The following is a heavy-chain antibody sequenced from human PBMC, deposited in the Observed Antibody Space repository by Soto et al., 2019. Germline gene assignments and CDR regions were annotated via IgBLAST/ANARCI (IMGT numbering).Heavy chain of an antibody. D-gene: IGHD7-27*01. CDR2: INPNSGVT. Sequence: GALVKVSCKTSGYTLTAKYLYWVRQAPGQGLEWMGWINPNSGVTSYAQKFQDRVTMTRDTSISTAYMELDRLKSDDTAVYYCARTGVFARELVAWGQGALVTVSS. CDR3: ARTGVFARELVA. J-gene: IGHJ5*02. CDR1: GYTLTAKY. V-gene: IGHV1-2*02.